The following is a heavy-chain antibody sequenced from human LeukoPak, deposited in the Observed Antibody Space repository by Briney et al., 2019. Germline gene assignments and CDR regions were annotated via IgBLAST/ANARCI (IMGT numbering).Heavy chain of an antibody. J-gene: IGHJ4*02. D-gene: IGHD2-21*01. CDR3: MMIGPCDY. CDR2: MNSDGI. Sequence: GGSLRLSCAASGFTFSSYAMSWVRQAPGKGLLCVSRMNSDGIIYAASVKGRLTISRDNARNTLFVQMNSLRAEDTAVSSCMMIGPCDYWGQGTLVTVSS. V-gene: IGHV3-74*01. CDR1: GFTFSSYA.